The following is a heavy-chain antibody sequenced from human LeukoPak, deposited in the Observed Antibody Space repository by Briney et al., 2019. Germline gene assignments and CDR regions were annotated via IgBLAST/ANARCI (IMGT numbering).Heavy chain of an antibody. D-gene: IGHD3-3*01. J-gene: IGHJ6*03. V-gene: IGHV4-4*07. Sequence: SETLSLTCTVSGGSISSYYWSWIRQPAGKGLEWIARIYTSGSTNYNPSLKSRVTMSVDTSKNQFSLKLSSVTAADTAVYYCASGHLLEWLSPHYYYMDVWGKGTTVTVSS. CDR1: GGSISSYY. CDR3: ASGHLLEWLSPHYYYMDV. CDR2: IYTSGST.